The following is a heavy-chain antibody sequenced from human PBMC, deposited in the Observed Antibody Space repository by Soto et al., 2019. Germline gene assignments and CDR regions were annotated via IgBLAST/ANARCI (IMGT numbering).Heavy chain of an antibody. CDR1: GFTFSSYS. Sequence: GGSLRLSCAASGFTFSSYSMNWVRQAPGKGLEWVSYISSSSTIYYADSVKGRFTISRDNAKNSLYLQMNSLRDEDTAVYYCARGSRYCSSTSCYTGMDVWGQGTTVTVSS. D-gene: IGHD2-2*02. V-gene: IGHV3-48*02. J-gene: IGHJ6*02. CDR2: ISSSSTI. CDR3: ARGSRYCSSTSCYTGMDV.